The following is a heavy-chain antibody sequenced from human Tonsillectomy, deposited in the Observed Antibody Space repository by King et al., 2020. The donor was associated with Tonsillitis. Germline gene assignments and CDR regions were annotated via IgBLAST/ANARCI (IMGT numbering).Heavy chain of an antibody. J-gene: IGHJ6*02. Sequence: VQLVQSGGGVVQPGRSLRLSCAASGFTFSSYAMHWVRQAPGKGLEWVAVISYDGSNKYYADSVKGRFTISRDNSKNTLYLQMNSLRAEDTAVYYCAREEFRYDFWSGYYPYYYYGMDVWGQGTTVTVSS. CDR1: GFTFSSYA. CDR3: AREEFRYDFWSGYYPYYYYGMDV. CDR2: ISYDGSNK. V-gene: IGHV3-30-3*01. D-gene: IGHD3-3*01.